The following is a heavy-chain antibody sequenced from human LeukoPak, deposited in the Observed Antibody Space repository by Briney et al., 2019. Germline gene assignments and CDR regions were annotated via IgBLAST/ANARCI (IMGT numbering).Heavy chain of an antibody. CDR1: GYTFSTYA. CDR2: IGGSGDFT. D-gene: IGHD1-26*01. J-gene: IGHJ4*02. V-gene: IGHV3-23*01. Sequence: GGSLRLSCAASGYTFSTYAMSWVRQAPGKGLEWVSAIGGSGDFTYYAEYVRGRFTISRDNSKKTLYLQMNSLRADDTAVYYCGKGGRGLGGNNKDWGQGTLVTVSS. CDR3: GKGGRGLGGNNKD.